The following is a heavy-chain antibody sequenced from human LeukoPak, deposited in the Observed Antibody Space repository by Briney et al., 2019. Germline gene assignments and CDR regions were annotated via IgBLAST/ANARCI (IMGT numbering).Heavy chain of an antibody. CDR1: GFTFSSYS. J-gene: IGHJ5*02. CDR3: ARDYSYSTGGYWFDP. CDR2: ISSSSSYI. Sequence: GGSLRLSCAASGFTFSSYSMNWVRQAPGKGLKWVSSISSSSSYIYYADSVKGRFTISRDNAKNSLYLQMNSLRAEDTAVYYCARDYSYSTGGYWFDPWGQGTLVTVSS. V-gene: IGHV3-21*01. D-gene: IGHD2-15*01.